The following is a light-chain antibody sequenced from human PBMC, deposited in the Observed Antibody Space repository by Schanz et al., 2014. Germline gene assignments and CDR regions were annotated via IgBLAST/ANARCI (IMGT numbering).Light chain of an antibody. V-gene: IGKV3-20*01. Sequence: EIVLTQSPGTLSLSPGERATLSCRASQSVSSYLAWYQQKPGQAPRLLIYGASNRATGIPDRFSGSGSGTDFTLTISRLEPEDFAVYYCQHYDSAPLTFGGGTRVEIK. CDR3: QHYDSAPLT. CDR2: GAS. J-gene: IGKJ4*01. CDR1: QSVSSY.